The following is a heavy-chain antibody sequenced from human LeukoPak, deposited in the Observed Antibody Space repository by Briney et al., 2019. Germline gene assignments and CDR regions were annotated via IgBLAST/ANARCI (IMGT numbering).Heavy chain of an antibody. D-gene: IGHD3-10*01. CDR1: GFTFSDYY. CDR3: ARSWYYFEF. Sequence: GGSLRLSCAASGFTFSDYYMTWIRQAPGKGLEWVSYISTGGDSIYYADSVRGRFTISRDNAKNSLYLQMNSLRAEDTAVYYCARSWYYFEFWGQGILVTVSS. J-gene: IGHJ4*02. V-gene: IGHV3-11*01. CDR2: ISTGGDSI.